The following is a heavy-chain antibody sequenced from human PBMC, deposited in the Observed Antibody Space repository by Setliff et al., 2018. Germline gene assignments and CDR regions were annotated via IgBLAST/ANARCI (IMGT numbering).Heavy chain of an antibody. CDR3: ARIRRAFDI. J-gene: IGHJ3*02. D-gene: IGHD3-10*01. V-gene: IGHV3-7*01. Sequence: GGSLRLSCTASGLSFSNAWLNWVRQAPGKGLEWVANIKQDGSEKYYVDSVKGRFTISRDNAKNSLYLQMNSLRAEDTAVYYCARIRRAFDIWGQGTMVTVSS. CDR2: IKQDGSEK. CDR1: GLSFSNAW.